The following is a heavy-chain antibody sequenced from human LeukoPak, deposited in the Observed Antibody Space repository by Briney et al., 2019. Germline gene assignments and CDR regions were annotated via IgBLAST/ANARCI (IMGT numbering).Heavy chain of an antibody. J-gene: IGHJ2*01. Sequence: SETLSLTCTVSGASITSYHWSWIRQPPGKGLEWIGYIYYSGSTNYNPSLKSRVTISVDTSKNQFSLKLSSVTAADTAVYYCARGGHSSSTNWYFDLWGRGTLVTVSS. CDR2: IYYSGST. V-gene: IGHV4-59*01. D-gene: IGHD6-6*01. CDR3: ARGGHSSSTNWYFDL. CDR1: GASITSYH.